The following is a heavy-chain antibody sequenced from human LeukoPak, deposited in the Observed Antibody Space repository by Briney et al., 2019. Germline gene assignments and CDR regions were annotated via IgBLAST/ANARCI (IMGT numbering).Heavy chain of an antibody. J-gene: IGHJ3*02. CDR1: GGSITSRSYY. CDR2: IYNSANT. CDR3: ARHSRSAYTGYENAFDI. V-gene: IGHV4-39*01. D-gene: IGHD5-12*01. Sequence: PSETLSLTCTVSGGSITSRSYYWGWIRQPPGKGLEWIGNIYNSANTHYNPSLKTRITMSVDTSKNQFSLKLNSVTAADTGIYYCARHSRSAYTGYENAFDIWGQGTMVTVSS.